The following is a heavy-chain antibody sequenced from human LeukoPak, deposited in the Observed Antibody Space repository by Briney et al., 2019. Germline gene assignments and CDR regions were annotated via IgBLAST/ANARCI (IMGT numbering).Heavy chain of an antibody. V-gene: IGHV3-23*01. Sequence: GGSLRLSCAASGFTFSTFALSWVRQAPGKGLEWVSGVSYTRVATYYADSVKGRFTIARDDSENILYLQMNGLRAEDTAVYFCAKAFREFGTSSSYSSFDSWGQGTMVTVSS. D-gene: IGHD5-18*01. CDR3: AKAFREFGTSSSYSSFDS. J-gene: IGHJ3*01. CDR2: VSYTRVAT. CDR1: GFTFSTFA.